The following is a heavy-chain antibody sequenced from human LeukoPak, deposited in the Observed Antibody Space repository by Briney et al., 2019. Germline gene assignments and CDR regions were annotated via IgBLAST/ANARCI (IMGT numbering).Heavy chain of an antibody. J-gene: IGHJ4*02. D-gene: IGHD6-13*01. V-gene: IGHV1-8*01. CDR1: GYAFTRYD. CDR2: MNPNSGNT. Sequence: ASVKVSCKASGYAFTRYDINWVRQATGQGLEWMGWMNPNSGNTGYAQKFQGRVTMTRNTSISTAYMELSSLRSEDTAVYYCASVVYSSSWFGSTGFDYWGQGTLVTVSS. CDR3: ASVVYSSSWFGSTGFDY.